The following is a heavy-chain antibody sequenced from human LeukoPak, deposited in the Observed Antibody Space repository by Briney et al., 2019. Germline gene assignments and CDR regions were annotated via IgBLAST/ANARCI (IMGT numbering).Heavy chain of an antibody. Sequence: GGSLRLSCAASGFTFSTYYMHWVRQAPGKGLEWVAFIWYDGSNTYYADSVKGRFTTSRDNSKNTLFLQMNSLRGDDTAVYHCSRDRSYSFDFWCQGTLVTVSS. CDR1: GFTFSTYY. V-gene: IGHV3-33*01. CDR2: IWYDGSNT. CDR3: SRDRSYSFDF. J-gene: IGHJ4*02.